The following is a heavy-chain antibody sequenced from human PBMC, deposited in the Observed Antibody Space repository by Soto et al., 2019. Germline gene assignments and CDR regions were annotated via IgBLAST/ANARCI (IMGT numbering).Heavy chain of an antibody. Sequence: SETLSRTCALYGSSFSGHSFTWSRQSPGNGLEWIGDINHSGRVNYSPSLKSRVTISLDTSKNQFTLSQRAMTAADPAMYYCSPRPYAPNGYYSFYTWGQGPLVSAPQ. D-gene: IGHD3-3*01. J-gene: IGHJ4*01. V-gene: IGHV4-34*01. CDR2: INHSGRV. CDR1: GSSFSGHS. CDR3: SPRPYAPNGYYSFYT.